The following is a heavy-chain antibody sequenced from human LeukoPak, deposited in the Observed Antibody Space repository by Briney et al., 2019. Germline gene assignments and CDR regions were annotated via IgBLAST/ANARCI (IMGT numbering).Heavy chain of an antibody. V-gene: IGHV4-31*03. Sequence: PSETLSLTCTVSGGSISSGGYYWSWIRQHPGKGLEWIGYIYYSGSTYYNPSRKSRVTISVDTSKNQFSLKLSSVTAADTAVYYCARAGHRDGYNSLGYWGQGTLVTVSS. CDR3: ARAGHRDGYNSLGY. D-gene: IGHD5-24*01. CDR2: IYYSGST. J-gene: IGHJ4*02. CDR1: GGSISSGGYY.